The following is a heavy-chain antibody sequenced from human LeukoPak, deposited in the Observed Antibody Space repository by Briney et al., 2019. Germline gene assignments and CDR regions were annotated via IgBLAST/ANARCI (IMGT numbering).Heavy chain of an antibody. V-gene: IGHV3-21*01. CDR2: ISXSSTYI. D-gene: IGHD3-10*01. Sequence: ISXSSTYIYYAHSGKGVFTISRDKAKKSLYRQMNSLRAEHTAVYYCARGGDYYYGSGSYYTIDYWGQGTLVTVSS. CDR3: ARGGDYYYGSGSYYTIDY. J-gene: IGHJ4*02.